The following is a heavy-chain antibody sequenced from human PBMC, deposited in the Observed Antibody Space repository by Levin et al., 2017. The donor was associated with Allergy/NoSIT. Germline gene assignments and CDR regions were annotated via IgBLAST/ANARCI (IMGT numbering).Heavy chain of an antibody. D-gene: IGHD6-13*01. V-gene: IGHV3-23*01. Sequence: SCATSGFSLSSYAMSWVRQAPGEGLEWVSSISGSGGSTYYGDSVKGRFTVSKDNSKNTLYLNMDTLRAEDTALYYCVKDIGSWPYYFDSWGQGTLVTVSS. CDR3: VKDIGSWPYYFDS. CDR1: GFSLSSYA. J-gene: IGHJ4*02. CDR2: ISGSGGST.